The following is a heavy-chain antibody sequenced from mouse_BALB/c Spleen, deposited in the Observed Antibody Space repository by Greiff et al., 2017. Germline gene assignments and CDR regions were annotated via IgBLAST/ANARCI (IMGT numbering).Heavy chain of an antibody. J-gene: IGHJ4*01. V-gene: IGHV1-54*01. D-gene: IGHD1-1*02. CDR3: ARSWSPYYAMDY. Sequence: QVQLKESGAELVRPGTSVKVSCKASGYAFTNYLIEWVKQRPGQGLEWIGVINPGSGGTNYNEKFKGKATLTADKSSSTAYMQLSSLTSDDSAVYFCARSWSPYYAMDYWGQGTSVTVSS. CDR1: GYAFTNYL. CDR2: INPGSGGT.